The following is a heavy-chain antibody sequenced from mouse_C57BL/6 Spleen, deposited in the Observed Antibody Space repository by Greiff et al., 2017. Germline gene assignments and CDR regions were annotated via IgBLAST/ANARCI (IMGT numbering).Heavy chain of an antibody. CDR2: INPSTGGT. Sequence: VQLQQSGPELVKPGASVKLSCKASGYSFTGYYMNWVKQSPEKSLEWIGEINPSTGGTTYNQKFKAKATLTVDKSSSTAYMQLKSLTSEDSAVYYCARYYGMDYWGQGTSVTVSS. CDR3: ARYYGMDY. V-gene: IGHV1-42*01. J-gene: IGHJ4*01. CDR1: GYSFTGYY.